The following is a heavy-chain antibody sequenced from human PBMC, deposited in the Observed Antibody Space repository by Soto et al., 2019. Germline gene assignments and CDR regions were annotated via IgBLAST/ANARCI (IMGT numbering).Heavy chain of an antibody. CDR1: GYTFTSYD. Sequence: QVQLVQSGAEVKKPGASVKVSCKASGYTFTSYDINWVRQATGQGLEWMGWMNPNSGNTGYAQNFQGRGTMTRNTSISTADMELSSLRSEDTAVYYCARGGGYCSSTSCSKWYFDLWGRGTLVTVSS. V-gene: IGHV1-8*01. J-gene: IGHJ2*01. D-gene: IGHD2-2*01. CDR2: MNPNSGNT. CDR3: ARGGGYCSSTSCSKWYFDL.